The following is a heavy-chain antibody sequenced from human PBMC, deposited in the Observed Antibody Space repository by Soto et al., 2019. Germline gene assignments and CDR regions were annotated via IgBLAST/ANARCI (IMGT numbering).Heavy chain of an antibody. J-gene: IGHJ4*02. CDR2: LSGSGSTI. D-gene: IGHD2-15*01. CDR3: ARDGSGEDCSGGKFYDFDY. V-gene: IGHV3-11*01. Sequence: QVQVVESGGGLVKPGGSLRLSCAASGFTFSDFFMSWVRQAPGKGLEWIAYLSGSGSTIRYADSVKGRITISRDNAENSVSLQTNSLRAEDTAVYYCARDGSGEDCSGGKFYDFDYWGLGTLVTVSS. CDR1: GFTFSDFF.